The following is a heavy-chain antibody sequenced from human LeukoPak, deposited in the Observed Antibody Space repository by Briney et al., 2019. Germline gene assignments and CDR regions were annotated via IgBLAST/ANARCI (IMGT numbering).Heavy chain of an antibody. V-gene: IGHV3-48*01. CDR3: LIFFVTVTAVVKGGAFDI. J-gene: IGHJ3*02. Sequence: GGSLRLSCAGSGFTFSGYTMNWVRQAPGKGPEWISHISQSGDTRYYADSVKGRFTISRDNAKNSPYLQMTIREAEDRAVYYRLIFFVTVTAVVKGGAFDIWGQGTMVTASS. CDR1: GFTFSGYT. CDR2: ISQSGDTR. D-gene: IGHD2-15*01.